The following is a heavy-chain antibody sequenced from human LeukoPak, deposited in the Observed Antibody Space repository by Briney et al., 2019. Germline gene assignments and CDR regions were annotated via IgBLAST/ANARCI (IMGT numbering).Heavy chain of an antibody. V-gene: IGHV5-51*01. CDR2: IDPGDSDT. CDR1: GYSFTNYW. J-gene: IGHJ4*02. D-gene: IGHD5-18*01. CDR3: ARQTAMGRSGDY. Sequence: GESLKISCKASGYSFTNYWIGWVRQTLGKGLEWMGIIDPGDSDTRYTPSFQGQVTISADKSLSTAYLQWNSLKASDTAMYYCARQTAMGRSGDYWGQGTLVTVSS.